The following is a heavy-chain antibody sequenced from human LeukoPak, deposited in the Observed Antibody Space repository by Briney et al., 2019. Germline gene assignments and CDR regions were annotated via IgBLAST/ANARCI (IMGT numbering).Heavy chain of an antibody. Sequence: SLTLSWAASGLTFSDYYMSWIRHARGKGLEWVSYISSSSSYTNYADSVKGRFTISRDNAKNSLYLQMNSLRAEDTAVYYCARVGCSGGSGFDYWGQGSLVTVSS. J-gene: IGHJ4*02. CDR1: GLTFSDYY. CDR3: ARVGCSGGSGFDY. CDR2: ISSSSSYT. V-gene: IGHV3-11*06. D-gene: IGHD2-15*01.